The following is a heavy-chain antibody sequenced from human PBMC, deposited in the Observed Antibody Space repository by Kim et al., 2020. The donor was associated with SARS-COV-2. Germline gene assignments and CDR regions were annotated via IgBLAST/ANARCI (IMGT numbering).Heavy chain of an antibody. J-gene: IGHJ5*02. V-gene: IGHV4-61*01. Sequence: SETLSLTCTVSGGSVSSGSYYWSWIRQPPGKGLEWIGNIYYSGSTNYNPSLKSRVTISVDTSKNQFSLKLINVTAADTAVYYCSRARDSKRIVGTIGRWLDPWGQGTLVTVSS. CDR3: SRARDSKRIVGTIGRWLDP. CDR2: IYYSGST. CDR1: GGSVSSGSYY. D-gene: IGHD1-26*01.